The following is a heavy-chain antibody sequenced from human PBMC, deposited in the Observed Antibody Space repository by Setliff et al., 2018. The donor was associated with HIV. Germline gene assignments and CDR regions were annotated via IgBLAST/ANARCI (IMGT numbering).Heavy chain of an antibody. D-gene: IGHD3-10*01. J-gene: IGHJ4*02. CDR2: SSPDGSAT. V-gene: IGHV1-46*01. Sequence: ASVKVSCKGYDFMFGFYFMHWVRLVPGQGPEWMGMSSPDGSATTYAQQFSGRVAITRDRSTETVYMEMDSLTNEDTAFYYCAKDTQTGYYDYWGQGTLVTVSS. CDR3: AKDTQTGYYDY. CDR1: DFMFGFYF.